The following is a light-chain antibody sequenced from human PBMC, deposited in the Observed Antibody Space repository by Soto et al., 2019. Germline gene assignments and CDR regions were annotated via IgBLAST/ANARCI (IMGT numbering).Light chain of an antibody. Sequence: ETLMTQSAATLSVSPGERVTLSCRASQSIDTNLAWYQQKPGQAPRLLIYGASTRVTGIPARFSGGGSGTDFTLAISSLQSEDFAVYYCQQYKNWPRTFGQGTKLEI. CDR1: QSIDTN. V-gene: IGKV3-15*01. CDR2: GAS. J-gene: IGKJ1*01. CDR3: QQYKNWPRT.